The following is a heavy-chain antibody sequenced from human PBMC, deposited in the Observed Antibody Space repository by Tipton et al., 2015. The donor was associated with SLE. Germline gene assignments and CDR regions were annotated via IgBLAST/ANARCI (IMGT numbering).Heavy chain of an antibody. V-gene: IGHV4-38-2*01. CDR3: ARTHPIVVVPAAKGRDWYFDL. CDR1: GYSISSSYY. Sequence: TLSLTCAVSGYSISSSYYWGWIRQPPGKGLEWIGSIYHSGSTYYNPSLKSRVTISVDTSKNQFSLKLGSVTAADTAVYYCARTHPIVVVPAAKGRDWYFDLWGRGTLVTVSS. J-gene: IGHJ2*01. D-gene: IGHD2-2*01. CDR2: IYHSGST.